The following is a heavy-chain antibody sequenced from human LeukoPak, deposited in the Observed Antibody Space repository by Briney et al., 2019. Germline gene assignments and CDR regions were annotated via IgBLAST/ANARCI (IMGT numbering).Heavy chain of an antibody. CDR2: ISASGGST. V-gene: IGHV3-23*01. CDR1: GFTFRSHD. D-gene: IGHD4-17*01. J-gene: IGHJ4*02. Sequence: QPGGSLRLSCAASGFTFRSHDISWVRQAPGKGLEWVSGISASGGSTFYADSVKGRFTISRDNAKNSLYLQMNSLRAEDTALYYCAKGAVPDMTTRLFDYWGQGTLVTVSS. CDR3: AKGAVPDMTTRLFDY.